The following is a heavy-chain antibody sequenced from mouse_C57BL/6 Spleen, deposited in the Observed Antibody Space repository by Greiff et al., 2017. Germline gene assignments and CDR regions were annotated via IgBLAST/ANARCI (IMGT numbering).Heavy chain of an antibody. V-gene: IGHV5-4*03. D-gene: IGHD4-1*01. Sequence: EVMLVESGGGLVKPGGSLKLSCAASGFTFSSYAMSWVRQTPEKRLEWVATISDGGSYTYYPDNVKGRFTISRDNAKNNLYLQMSHLKSEDTAMYYCARANWDEDAMDYWGKGTSVTVSS. J-gene: IGHJ4*01. CDR2: ISDGGSYT. CDR3: ARANWDEDAMDY. CDR1: GFTFSSYA.